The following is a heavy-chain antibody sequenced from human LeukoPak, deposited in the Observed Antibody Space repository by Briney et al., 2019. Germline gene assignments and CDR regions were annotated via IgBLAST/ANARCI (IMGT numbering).Heavy chain of an antibody. D-gene: IGHD3-10*01. CDR2: IYHSGST. Sequence: SQTLSLTCAVSGGSISSGGYSWRWIRQPPGKGLEWIGYIYHSGSTYYNPSLKSRVTISVDRSKNQFSLKLSSVTAADTAVYYCARGAQWFGELFDYWGQGTLVTVSS. CDR3: ARGAQWFGELFDY. CDR1: GGSISSGGYS. V-gene: IGHV4-30-2*01. J-gene: IGHJ4*02.